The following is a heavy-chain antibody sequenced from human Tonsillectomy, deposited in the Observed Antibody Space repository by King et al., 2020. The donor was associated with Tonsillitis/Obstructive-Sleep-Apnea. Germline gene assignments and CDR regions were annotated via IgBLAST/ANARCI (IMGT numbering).Heavy chain of an antibody. V-gene: IGHV4-31*01. D-gene: IGHD3-16*01. CDR3: ARAKEGTLRYYMDV. J-gene: IGHJ6*03. Sequence: VQLQESGPGLVKPSQTLSLTCTVSGGSISRGGYYWRWIRQHPGKGLEWIGDIYYSGSTYYNPSLKSLVTISVDTSKNHFSLKLSSVTAADTAVYYCARAKEGTLRYYMDVWGKGTTVTVSS. CDR1: GGSISRGGYY. CDR2: IYYSGST.